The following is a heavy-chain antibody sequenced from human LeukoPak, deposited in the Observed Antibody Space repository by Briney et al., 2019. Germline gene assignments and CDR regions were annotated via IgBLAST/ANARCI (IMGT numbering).Heavy chain of an antibody. J-gene: IGHJ4*02. D-gene: IGHD3-9*01. CDR1: GGSISSYY. CDR2: IYYSGST. V-gene: IGHV4-59*01. Sequence: SETLSLNCTVSGGSISSYYWSWIRQPPGKGLEGIGYIYYSGSTNYNPSLKSRVTISVDTSKNQFSLKLSSVTAADTAVYYCARERADILTGYPYFDYWGQGTLVTVSS. CDR3: ARERADILTGYPYFDY.